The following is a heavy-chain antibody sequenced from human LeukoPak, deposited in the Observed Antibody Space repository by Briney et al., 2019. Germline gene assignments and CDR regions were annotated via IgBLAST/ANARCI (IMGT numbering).Heavy chain of an antibody. CDR1: GGSISTSSYY. V-gene: IGHV4-39*07. J-gene: IGHJ6*03. CDR2: IFYSGST. D-gene: IGHD1-26*01. CDR3: ARDPYSGGYGDDYYYYMDV. Sequence: PSETLSLTCTVSGGSISTSSYYWGWVRQPPGKGLEWIGNIFYSGSTYYSPSLKSRVTISVDTSKNQFSLKLSSVTAADTAVYYCARDPYSGGYGDDYYYYMDVWGKGTTVTISS.